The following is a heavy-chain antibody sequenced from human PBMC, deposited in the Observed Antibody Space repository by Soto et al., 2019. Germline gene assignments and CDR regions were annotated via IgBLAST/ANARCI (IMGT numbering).Heavy chain of an antibody. CDR1: GGTFSSYA. D-gene: IGHD2-2*01. J-gene: IGHJ6*02. CDR2: IIPIFGTA. V-gene: IGHV1-69*12. Sequence: QVQLVQSGAEVKKPGSSVKVSCKASGGTFSSYAISWVRQAPGQGLEWMGGIIPIFGTANYAQKFQGRVTITADESTRTAYKELSSVRSEDTAVYYCATCPPSTPHVDYDYYGMDVWCQGPTVTVSS. CDR3: ATCPPSTPHVDYDYYGMDV.